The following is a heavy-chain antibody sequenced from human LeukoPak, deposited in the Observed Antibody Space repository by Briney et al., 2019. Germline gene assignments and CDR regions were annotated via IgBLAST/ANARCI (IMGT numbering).Heavy chain of an antibody. CDR2: ISYDGSDE. J-gene: IGHJ4*02. V-gene: IGHV3-30*04. CDR1: GLAFSSYS. CDR3: ARDFTPEWFDIH. Sequence: GRSLRLSCVASGLAFSSYSMHWDRQAPGKGLEWVGVISYDGSDEYYTDSVKGRFTISRDNSKNTVYLQMNSLRADDAAVYYCARDFTPEWFDIHWGQGTLVTVS. D-gene: IGHD3-3*01.